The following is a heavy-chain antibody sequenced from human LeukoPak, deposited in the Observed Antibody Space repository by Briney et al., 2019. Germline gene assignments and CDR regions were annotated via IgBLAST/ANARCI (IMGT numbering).Heavy chain of an antibody. Sequence: GGSLRLSCSASGFTFSSYAMHWVRQAPGKGLEYVSAISSNGGSTYYADSVKGRFTISRDNSKNTLYLQMNSLRAEDTAVYYCAGDQYSSNWYVHHWGQGTLVTVS. CDR1: GFTFSSYA. CDR2: ISSNGGST. D-gene: IGHD6-19*01. J-gene: IGHJ1*01. V-gene: IGHV3-64*04. CDR3: AGDQYSSNWYVHH.